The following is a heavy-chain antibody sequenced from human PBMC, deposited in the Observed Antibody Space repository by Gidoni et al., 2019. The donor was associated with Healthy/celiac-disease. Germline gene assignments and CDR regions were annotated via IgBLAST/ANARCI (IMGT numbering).Heavy chain of an antibody. CDR2: IVVGSGNT. CDR1: GFTFTSSA. J-gene: IGHJ4*02. D-gene: IGHD3-3*01. CDR3: AADLRREWRFDY. Sequence: QMQLVQSGPEVKKPGTSVKVSCKASGFTFTSSAVQWVRQARGQRLEWIGWIVVGSGNTNYAQKFQERVTITRDMSTSTAYMELSSLRSEDTAVYYCAADLRREWRFDYWGQGTLVTVSS. V-gene: IGHV1-58*01.